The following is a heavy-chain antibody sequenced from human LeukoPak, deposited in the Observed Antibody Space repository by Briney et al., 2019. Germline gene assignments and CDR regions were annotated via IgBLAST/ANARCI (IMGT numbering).Heavy chain of an antibody. CDR2: ISYDGSYK. D-gene: IGHD3-10*01. J-gene: IGHJ5*02. CDR3: AKDHGSGSYHDPNWFDP. Sequence: PGGSLLISCAASGFTFSSYGMHWVRQAPGKGLDWVTVISYDGSYKYYAESVKGRFTISRDNSKKTLYLQMNSLRAEDTAVYYCAKDHGSGSYHDPNWFDPWGQGTLVTVSS. V-gene: IGHV3-30*18. CDR1: GFTFSSYG.